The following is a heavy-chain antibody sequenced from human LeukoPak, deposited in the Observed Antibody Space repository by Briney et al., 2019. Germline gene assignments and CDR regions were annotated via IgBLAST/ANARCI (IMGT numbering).Heavy chain of an antibody. D-gene: IGHD3-9*01. J-gene: IGHJ4*02. CDR2: VRDSGAVT. CDR3: ATSTLTFDY. Sequence: GGSLRLSCAASGFPFSSFAMTWVRQAPGKGLEWISSVRDSGAVTYYADSVKGRFTISRDNSRKIVYLQMNSLRAEDTAIYYSATSTLTFDYWGQGTLVTVSS. CDR1: GFPFSSFA. V-gene: IGHV3-23*01.